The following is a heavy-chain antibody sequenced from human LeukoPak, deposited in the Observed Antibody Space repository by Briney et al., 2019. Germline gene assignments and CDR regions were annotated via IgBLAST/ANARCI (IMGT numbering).Heavy chain of an antibody. J-gene: IGHJ6*02. D-gene: IGHD3-22*01. CDR2: ITGSSSHI. Sequence: GGSLRLSCAASGFTFNSYNMNWVRQAQGKGLEWVSSITGSSSHIYYADSVKGRFTISRDNAKNSLYLQMNSLRAEDTAVYYCARDHYYDSSGSSYGMDVWGQGTTVTVSS. CDR1: GFTFNSYN. CDR3: ARDHYYDSSGSSYGMDV. V-gene: IGHV3-21*01.